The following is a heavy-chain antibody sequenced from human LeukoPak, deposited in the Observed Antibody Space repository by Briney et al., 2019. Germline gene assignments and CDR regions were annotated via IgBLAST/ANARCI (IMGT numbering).Heavy chain of an antibody. D-gene: IGHD5-12*01. V-gene: IGHV4-31*03. CDR2: IYYSGST. CDR3: ARGTYSGYTIAQYFDY. Sequence: PSQTLSLTCTVSGGSISSGGYYWSWIRQHPGKGLEWFGYIYYSGSTYYNPSLKSRVTISVDTSKNQFSLKLSSVTAADTAVYYCARGTYSGYTIAQYFDYWGQGTLVTVSS. CDR1: GGSISSGGYY. J-gene: IGHJ4*02.